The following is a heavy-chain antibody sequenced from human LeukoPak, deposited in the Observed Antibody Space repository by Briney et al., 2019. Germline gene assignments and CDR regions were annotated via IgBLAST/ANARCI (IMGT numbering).Heavy chain of an antibody. Sequence: PSQTLSLTCTVSGGSISSGGYYWGWIRQPPGKGLEWIGSIYYSGSTYYNPSLKSRVTISVDTSKNQFSLKLSSVTAADTAVYYCARKYSSGFDWFDPWGQGTLVTVSS. J-gene: IGHJ5*02. CDR1: GGSISSGGYY. D-gene: IGHD6-19*01. V-gene: IGHV4-39*01. CDR2: IYYSGST. CDR3: ARKYSSGFDWFDP.